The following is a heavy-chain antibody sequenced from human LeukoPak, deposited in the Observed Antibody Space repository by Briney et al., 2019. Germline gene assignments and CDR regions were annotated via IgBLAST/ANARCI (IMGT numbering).Heavy chain of an antibody. CDR1: GFTFSSYA. CDR3: AKVRSGDIAAALNY. D-gene: IGHD6-13*01. CDR2: ISGSGDNT. Sequence: PGGSLRLSCAASGFTFSSYAMNWVRQAPGKGLEWVSGISGSGDNTCYADSVKGRFTISRDNSKNTLYLQINSLRAEDTVVYYCAKVRSGDIAAALNYWGQGTLVPVSS. V-gene: IGHV3-23*01. J-gene: IGHJ4*02.